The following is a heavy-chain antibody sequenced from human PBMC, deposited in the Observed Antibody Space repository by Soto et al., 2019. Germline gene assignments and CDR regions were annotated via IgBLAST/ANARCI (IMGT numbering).Heavy chain of an antibody. D-gene: IGHD2-15*01. V-gene: IGHV3-30-3*01. J-gene: IGHJ6*02. CDR3: GREVAAHSDYYYGLDV. CDR2: ISYDGSNK. CDR1: GFTFSSYA. Sequence: QVQLVESGGGVVQPGRSLRLSCAASGFTFSSYAMHWVRQAPGKGLEWVGVISYDGSNKYYADSVEGRLTISRDNSKNTLYLQMNSLRAEDTAVYYCGREVAAHSDYYYGLDVWGQGTTLTVSS.